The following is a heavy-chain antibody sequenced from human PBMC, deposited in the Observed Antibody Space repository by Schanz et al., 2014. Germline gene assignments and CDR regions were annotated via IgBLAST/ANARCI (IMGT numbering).Heavy chain of an antibody. Sequence: VHLLESGGGLVEPGGSLRLSCAASGFTFSSYAMSWVRQAPGKGLELVSFIYIGGNTYYADSVKGRFTVSRDNSKNTLYLQLNSLRAEDTAVYYCARDFHGYGPHLDYWGQGSLXTVSS. J-gene: IGHJ4*02. CDR1: GFTFSSYA. CDR3: ARDFHGYGPHLDY. D-gene: IGHD5-12*01. V-gene: IGHV3-66*01. CDR2: IYIGGNT.